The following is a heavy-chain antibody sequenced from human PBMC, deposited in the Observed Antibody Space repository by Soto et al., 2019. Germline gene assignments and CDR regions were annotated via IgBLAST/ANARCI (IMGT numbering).Heavy chain of an antibody. CDR2: ISFDGSYK. J-gene: IGHJ4*02. CDR3: AKDWAPSSAAYYFDY. Sequence: GGSLRLSCAASGFTFSTYGIHWVRQAPGKGLEWVAVISFDGSYKYYADSVKGRFTISRDNSKNTLYLQMNSLRPEDTAVYYCAKDWAPSSAAYYFDYWGQGTLVTVSS. CDR1: GFTFSTYG. D-gene: IGHD6-19*01. V-gene: IGHV3-30*18.